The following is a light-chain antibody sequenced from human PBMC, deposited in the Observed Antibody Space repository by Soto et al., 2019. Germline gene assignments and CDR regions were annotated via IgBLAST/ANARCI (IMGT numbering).Light chain of an antibody. V-gene: IGKV3D-15*01. Sequence: EIVVTHSPSTLALSPGGRATLSCRGSQTISGNYLAWYQQKPGQAPRLLIYGASTRATGIPARFSGSGSGTEFTLTISSLQSEDFAVYYCQQYNNWPLTFGQGTRLDIK. CDR2: GAS. J-gene: IGKJ5*01. CDR1: QTISGN. CDR3: QQYNNWPLT.